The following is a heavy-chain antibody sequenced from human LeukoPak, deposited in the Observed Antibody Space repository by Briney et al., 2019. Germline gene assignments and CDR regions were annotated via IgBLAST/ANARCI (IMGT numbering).Heavy chain of an antibody. CDR3: GASSGWGAFDV. J-gene: IGHJ3*01. D-gene: IGHD6-25*01. CDR2: IYYGGTT. Sequence: SETLSLTFTVSGGSISGSDNYWGWIRQPPGKGLEWILSIYYGGTTYYNPSLKSRVTKSVDTSKNQFSLNLYSVTAADTAVYYCGASSGWGAFDVWGRGTMVTVSS. CDR1: GGSISGSDNY. V-gene: IGHV4-39*01.